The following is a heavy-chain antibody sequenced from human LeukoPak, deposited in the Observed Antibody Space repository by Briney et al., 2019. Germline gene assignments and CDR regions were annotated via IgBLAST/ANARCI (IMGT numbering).Heavy chain of an antibody. CDR1: GDSVASGGYN. CDR2: INHSGST. V-gene: IGHV4-61*08. J-gene: IGHJ3*02. Sequence: SETLSLTCTVSGDSVASGGYNWNWIRQPPGKGLEWIGEINHSGSTNYNPSLKSRVTISVDTSKNQFSLKLSSVTAADTAVYYCARAEVAFDIWGQGTIVTVSS. CDR3: ARAEVAFDI.